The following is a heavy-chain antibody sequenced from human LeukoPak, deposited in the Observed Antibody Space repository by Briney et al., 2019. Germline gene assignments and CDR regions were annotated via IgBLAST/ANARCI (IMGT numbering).Heavy chain of an antibody. V-gene: IGHV3-30-3*01. J-gene: IGHJ4*02. CDR1: GFTFSSYA. CDR3: ARDGWYSSSWAKKGYYFDY. Sequence: GGSLRLSCAASGFTFSSYAMHWVRQAPGKGLEWVAVISYDGSNKYYADSVKGRFTISRDNSKNTLHLQMNSLRAEDTAVYYCARDGWYSSSWAKKGYYFDYWGQGTLVTVSS. D-gene: IGHD6-13*01. CDR2: ISYDGSNK.